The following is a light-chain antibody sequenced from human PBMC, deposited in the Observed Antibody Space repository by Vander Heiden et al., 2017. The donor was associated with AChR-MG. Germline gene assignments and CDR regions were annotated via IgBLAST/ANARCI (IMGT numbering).Light chain of an antibody. CDR2: KDI. Sequence: SYELTQPPQVSASPGQTARITCSADVLSKQSVYCVQQRPGQAPVVVIFKDIERPSGIAELFSGSRSGTTVTLTISGVQPEDEAAYYCQSADITGTSYVFGAGTKVTVL. V-gene: IGLV3-25*03. CDR1: VLSKQS. CDR3: QSADITGTSYV. J-gene: IGLJ1*01.